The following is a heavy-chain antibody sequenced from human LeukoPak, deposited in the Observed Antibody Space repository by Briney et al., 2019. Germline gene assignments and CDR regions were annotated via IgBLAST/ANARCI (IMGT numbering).Heavy chain of an antibody. D-gene: IGHD3-3*02. J-gene: IGHJ3*02. Sequence: GGSLRLSCEASGFTLSTYSMNWVRQAPGKGLEWVSYITNSANSITYADSVKGRFTISRDNAKNSLFLQMSSLKDEDTAVYYCARDLHFAFDIWGQGTMVTVSS. V-gene: IGHV3-48*02. CDR3: ARDLHFAFDI. CDR2: ITNSANSI. CDR1: GFTLSTYS.